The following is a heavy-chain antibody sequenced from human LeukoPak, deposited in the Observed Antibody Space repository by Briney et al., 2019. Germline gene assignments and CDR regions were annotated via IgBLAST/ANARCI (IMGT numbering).Heavy chain of an antibody. J-gene: IGHJ6*03. CDR3: ARDGSPYDFWSGDYYYYYMDV. CDR1: GYTFTGYY. D-gene: IGHD3-3*01. Sequence: ASVKVSCKASGYTFTGYYMHWVRQAPGQGLEWMGWINPNSGGTNYAQKFQGRVTMTRDTSISTAYMELSRLRSGDTAVYYCARDGSPYDFWSGDYYYYYMDVWGKGTTVTVSS. V-gene: IGHV1-2*02. CDR2: INPNSGGT.